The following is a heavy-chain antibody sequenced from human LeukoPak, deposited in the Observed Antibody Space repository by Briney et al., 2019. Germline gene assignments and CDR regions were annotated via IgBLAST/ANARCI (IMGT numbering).Heavy chain of an antibody. Sequence: SETLSLTCTVSGGSISSYYCSWIRQPAGKGLEWIGRIYTSGSTNYNPSLKSRVTMSVDTSKNQFSLKLSSVTAADTAVYYCARARGYSGYEADYYGMDVWGQGTTVTVSS. D-gene: IGHD5-12*01. CDR2: IYTSGST. V-gene: IGHV4-4*07. J-gene: IGHJ6*02. CDR1: GGSISSYY. CDR3: ARARGYSGYEADYYGMDV.